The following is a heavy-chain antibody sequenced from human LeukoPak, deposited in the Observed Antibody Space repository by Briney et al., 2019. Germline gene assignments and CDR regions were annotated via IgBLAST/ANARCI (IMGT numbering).Heavy chain of an antibody. Sequence: HTGGSLRLSCAASGFTFSNYNLNWVRQAPGKGLEWVSYISDGSSTIYYADSVRGRFTISRDNAKNSLYLQINSLRAEDTAVYYCARVDPFRGYYYYGMDVWGQGTTVTVSS. CDR3: ARVDPFRGYYYYGMDV. CDR1: GFTFSNYN. CDR2: ISDGSSTI. V-gene: IGHV3-48*01. J-gene: IGHJ6*02.